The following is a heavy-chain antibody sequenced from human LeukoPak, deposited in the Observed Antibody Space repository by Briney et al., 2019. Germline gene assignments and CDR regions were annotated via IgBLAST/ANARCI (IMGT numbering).Heavy chain of an antibody. Sequence: GGSLRLSCAASGFTFSSYGMHWVRQAPGKGLEWVADIWCDGSNKYYADSVKGRFTISRDNSKNTLYLQMNSLRAEDTALYYCAKEDQGAEYFQHWGQGTLVTVSS. CDR3: AKEDQGAEYFQH. CDR2: IWCDGSNK. CDR1: GFTFSSYG. V-gene: IGHV3-33*06. J-gene: IGHJ1*01.